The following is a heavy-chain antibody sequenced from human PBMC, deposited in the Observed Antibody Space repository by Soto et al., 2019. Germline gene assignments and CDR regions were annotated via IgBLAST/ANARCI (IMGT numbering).Heavy chain of an antibody. CDR3: ARPRYSSTRSGYDY. D-gene: IGHD2-2*01. J-gene: IGHJ4*02. Sequence: PSETLSLTCAVYGGSFSAYYSSWIRQPPGKGLEWIGEINHSGSTNYNPSLKSRVTISVDTSKNQFSLKLSSVTAADTAVYYCARPRYSSTRSGYDYWGQGTLVTVSS. CDR1: GGSFSAYY. CDR2: INHSGST. V-gene: IGHV4-34*01.